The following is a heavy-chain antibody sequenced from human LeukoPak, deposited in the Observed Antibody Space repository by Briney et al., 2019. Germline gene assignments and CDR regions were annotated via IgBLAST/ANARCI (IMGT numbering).Heavy chain of an antibody. J-gene: IGHJ4*02. Sequence: GRSLRLSCAASGFTFSSYGMHWVRQAPGKGLEWVSVISYEGSIKYYADSVKGRFTISRDNSKSTLYLQMNSLRVEDTAVYYCAKYMTRATTGFDYWGQGTLVTVSS. V-gene: IGHV3-30*18. CDR2: ISYEGSIK. CDR1: GFTFSSYG. CDR3: AKYMTRATTGFDY. D-gene: IGHD4-17*01.